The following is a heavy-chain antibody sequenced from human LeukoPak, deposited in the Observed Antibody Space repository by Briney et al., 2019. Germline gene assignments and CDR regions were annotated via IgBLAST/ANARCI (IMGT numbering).Heavy chain of an antibody. V-gene: IGHV1-46*01. D-gene: IGHD6-19*01. Sequence: EASVEVSCKASGYTFTGYYMHWVRQAPGQGLEWMGLIHPSDGVTTYAQNFQGRVTVTRDTSTSTVYMELSSLRSEDTAVYYCARDNIGSSGWTSLGYWGQGTLVTVSS. CDR1: GYTFTGYY. CDR3: ARDNIGSSGWTSLGY. J-gene: IGHJ4*02. CDR2: IHPSDGVT.